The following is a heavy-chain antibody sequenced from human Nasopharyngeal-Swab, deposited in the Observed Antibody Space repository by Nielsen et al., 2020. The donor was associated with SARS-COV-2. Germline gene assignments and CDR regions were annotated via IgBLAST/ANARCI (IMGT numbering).Heavy chain of an antibody. CDR2: VSSDGSNK. CDR3: AAGTWYRGGYDAFDV. Sequence: GESMKISSASSGFTFSDYGIQWVRQAPGKGLEWVGVVSSDGSNKYYSDSAKGRFALSRDNSKNTVVLQMNSLTAEDTALYYCAAGTWYRGGYDAFDVWGQGTVVTVCS. CDR1: GFTFSDYG. D-gene: IGHD6-25*01. V-gene: IGHV3-30*03. J-gene: IGHJ3*01.